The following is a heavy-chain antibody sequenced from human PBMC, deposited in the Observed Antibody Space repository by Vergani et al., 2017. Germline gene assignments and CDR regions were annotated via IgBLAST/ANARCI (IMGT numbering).Heavy chain of an antibody. CDR3: ARDHPGAYSSSHNWFDP. D-gene: IGHD6-13*01. CDR1: GFTFDDYA. CDR2: ISWNSGST. Sequence: EVQLVESGGGLVQPGRSLRLSCAASGFTFDDYAMHWVRQAPGKGLEWVSGISWNSGSTGYADSVKGRFTISRDNAKNSLYLQMNSLRAEDTAVYYCARDHPGAYSSSHNWFDPWGQGTLVTVSS. J-gene: IGHJ5*02. V-gene: IGHV3-9*01.